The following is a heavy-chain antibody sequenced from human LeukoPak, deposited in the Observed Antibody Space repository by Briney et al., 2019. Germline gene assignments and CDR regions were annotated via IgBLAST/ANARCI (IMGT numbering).Heavy chain of an antibody. Sequence: SETLSLTCTVSGYSISSGFYWGWIRQPPGKGLEWIGNIYHSGSTYYNPSLKSRVTISVDTSKNQFSLKLSSVTAADTAVYYCARQAACSGGSCYPAWFDPWGQGTLVTVSS. CDR2: IYHSGST. J-gene: IGHJ5*02. CDR1: GYSISSGFY. V-gene: IGHV4-38-2*02. D-gene: IGHD2-15*01. CDR3: ARQAACSGGSCYPAWFDP.